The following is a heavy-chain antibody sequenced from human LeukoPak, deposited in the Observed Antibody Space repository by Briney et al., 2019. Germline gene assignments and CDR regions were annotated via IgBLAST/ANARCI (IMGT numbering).Heavy chain of an antibody. D-gene: IGHD1-1*01. CDR3: ARDYHRTGDFDY. J-gene: IGHJ4*02. CDR1: GFTFSNYW. Sequence: GGSLRLSCVASGFTFSNYWMHWVRQAPEKGLVWISRINGDESTTDYADSVKGRFTISRDNAKNTLYLQVNSLRAEDTAVYYCARDYHRTGDFDYWGQGTLVTVSS. CDR2: INGDESTT. V-gene: IGHV3-74*01.